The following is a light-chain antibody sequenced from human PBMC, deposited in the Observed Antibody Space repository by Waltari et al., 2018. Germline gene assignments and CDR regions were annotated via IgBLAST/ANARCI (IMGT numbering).Light chain of an antibody. Sequence: IQTTQFRSSLSASVRARVTITCRASQDIKSDLVWYQQRPGEAPKRLIYRTSNLQNGVPSRFGGSGSGTEFTLTVNSLQPDDSATYYCLQSNTYPLTFGGGTKVEI. CDR3: LQSNTYPLT. CDR2: RTS. J-gene: IGKJ4*02. CDR1: QDIKSD. V-gene: IGKV1-17*01.